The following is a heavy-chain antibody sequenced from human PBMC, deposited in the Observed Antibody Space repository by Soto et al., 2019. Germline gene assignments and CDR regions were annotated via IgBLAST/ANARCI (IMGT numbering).Heavy chain of an antibody. D-gene: IGHD3-3*01. CDR2: IIPIFGTA. CDR3: ARTSEIFGVVHHFDY. Sequence: SVKVSCKASGATFSSYAISWWRQAPGQGLEWMGGIIPIFGTANYAQRFQGRVTITADESTSTAYMELSSLRSEDTAVYYCARTSEIFGVVHHFDYWGQGTLVTVYS. V-gene: IGHV1-69*13. J-gene: IGHJ4*02. CDR1: GATFSSYA.